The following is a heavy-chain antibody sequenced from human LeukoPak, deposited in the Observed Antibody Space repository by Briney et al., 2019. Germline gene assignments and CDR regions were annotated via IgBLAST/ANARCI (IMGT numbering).Heavy chain of an antibody. CDR2: ISGSGGST. CDR3: ASSYYYDSSGYIPSDY. D-gene: IGHD3-22*01. V-gene: IGHV3-23*01. Sequence: GGSLRLSCAASGFTFSSYAMSWVRQAPGKGLEWVSAISGSGGSTYYADSVKGRFTISRDNSKNSLYLQMNSLRAEDTAVYYCASSYYYDSSGYIPSDYWGQGTLVTVSS. J-gene: IGHJ4*02. CDR1: GFTFSSYA.